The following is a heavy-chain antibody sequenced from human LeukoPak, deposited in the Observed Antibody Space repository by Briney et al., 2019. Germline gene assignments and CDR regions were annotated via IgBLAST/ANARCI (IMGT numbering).Heavy chain of an antibody. CDR3: ARDLGIVVVPAANDY. CDR2: INPSGGST. CDR1: GYTFTSYY. D-gene: IGHD2-2*03. V-gene: IGHV1-46*01. Sequence: ASVKVSCKASGYTFTSYYMHWVRQAPGQGLEWMGIINPSGGSTSYAQKFQGRVTMTRDMSTSTVYMELSSLRSEDTAVYYCARDLGIVVVPAANDYWGQGTLVTVSS. J-gene: IGHJ4*02.